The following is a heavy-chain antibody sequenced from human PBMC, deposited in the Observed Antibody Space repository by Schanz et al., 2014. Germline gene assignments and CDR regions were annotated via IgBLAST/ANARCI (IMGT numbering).Heavy chain of an antibody. J-gene: IGHJ4*02. CDR2: ISGSGGST. Sequence: EVQLVESGGGLVQPGGSLRLSCAASGFTFSSYAMSWVRQAPGKGLEWVSAISGSGGSTYYADSVKGRFTISRDNAKNTVYLQMTSLRVEDTAVYYCARGGADSAMAHEYWGRGTLVTVSS. D-gene: IGHD5-18*01. CDR1: GFTFSSYA. V-gene: IGHV3-23*04. CDR3: ARGGADSAMAHEY.